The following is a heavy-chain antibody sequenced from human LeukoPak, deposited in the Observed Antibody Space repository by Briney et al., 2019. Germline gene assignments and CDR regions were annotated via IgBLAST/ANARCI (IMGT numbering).Heavy chain of an antibody. Sequence: GGSLRLSCAASGFTVSSNYMTWVRQAPGKGLEWVSVVSGSGDNTNYADSVKGRFTISRDNSKNTLFLQMNSLRTEDTAVYFCARWGNDYSQFDSWGQGTLVTVS. J-gene: IGHJ4*02. V-gene: IGHV3-53*01. CDR3: ARWGNDYSQFDS. CDR2: SGSGDNT. CDR1: GFTVSSNY. D-gene: IGHD4-11*01.